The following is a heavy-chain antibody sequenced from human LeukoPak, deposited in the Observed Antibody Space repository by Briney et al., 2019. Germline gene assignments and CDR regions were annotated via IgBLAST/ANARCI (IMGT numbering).Heavy chain of an antibody. CDR3: AKTPMGYFDWLFPTPFDY. D-gene: IGHD3-9*01. J-gene: IGHJ4*02. V-gene: IGHV3-23*01. CDR1: GFTFSSYA. Sequence: PGRSLRLSCAASGFTFSSYAMHWVRQAPGKGLEWVSAISGSGGSTYYADSVKGRFTISRDNSKNTLYLQMNSLRAEDTAVYYCAKTPMGYFDWLFPTPFDYWGQGTLVTVSS. CDR2: ISGSGGST.